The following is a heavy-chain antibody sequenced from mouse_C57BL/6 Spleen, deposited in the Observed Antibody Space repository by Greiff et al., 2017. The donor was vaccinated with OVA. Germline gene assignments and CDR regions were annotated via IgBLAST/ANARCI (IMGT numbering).Heavy chain of an antibody. Sequence: EVQGVESGGGLVKPGGSLKLSCAASGFTFSDYGMHWVRQAPEKGLEWVAYISSGSSTIYYADTVKGRFTISRDNAKNTLFLQISRLMSDVTSMYYCATNWDDFDYWGQGTPLPVSS. D-gene: IGHD4-1*01. CDR3: ATNWDDFDY. V-gene: IGHV5-17*01. CDR1: GFTFSDYG. CDR2: ISSGSSTI. J-gene: IGHJ2*01.